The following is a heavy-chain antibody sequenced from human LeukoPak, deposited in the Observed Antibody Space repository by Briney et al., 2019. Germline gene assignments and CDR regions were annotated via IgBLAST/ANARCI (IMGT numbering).Heavy chain of an antibody. CDR2: ITPIFGTA. V-gene: IGHV1-69*06. CDR1: GGTFSNYA. Sequence: ASVKVSCKASGGTFSNYAINWVRQAPGQGLEWMGGITPIFGTANYVQKFRGRVTITADKSTSTAYMELSRLRSEDTAIYYCARASSDDTAMATPFAYWGQGTLVTVSS. CDR3: ARASSDDTAMATPFAY. J-gene: IGHJ4*02. D-gene: IGHD5-18*01.